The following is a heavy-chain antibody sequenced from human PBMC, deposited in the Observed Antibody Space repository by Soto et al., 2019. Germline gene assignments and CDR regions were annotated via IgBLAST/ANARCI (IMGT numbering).Heavy chain of an antibody. J-gene: IGHJ6*02. CDR2: ISHDGSNK. CDR3: AKSRGFDLPHFYYEMDD. Sequence: QGQLVESGGGVVQPGRSLRLSCAASGFTFSIYGMNWVRQAPGKGLEWLTVISHDGSNKYYADSVKGRFTISRDNSKNTLYLQMNSLRSEDTAVYYCAKSRGFDLPHFYYEMDDWGQGTTVTVSS. V-gene: IGHV3-30*18. D-gene: IGHD3-22*01. CDR1: GFTFSIYG.